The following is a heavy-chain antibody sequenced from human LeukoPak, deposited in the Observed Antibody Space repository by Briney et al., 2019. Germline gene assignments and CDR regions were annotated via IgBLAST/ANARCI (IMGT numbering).Heavy chain of an antibody. J-gene: IGHJ4*02. CDR2: ISGSGGST. Sequence: PGGSLRLSCAASGSTFSSYAMSWVRQAPGKGLEWVSAISGSGGSTYYADSVKGRFTISRDNSKNTLYLQMNSLRAEGTAVYYCARPLWELRSPLLYWGQGTLVTVSS. CDR1: GSTFSSYA. D-gene: IGHD1-26*01. V-gene: IGHV3-23*01. CDR3: ARPLWELRSPLLY.